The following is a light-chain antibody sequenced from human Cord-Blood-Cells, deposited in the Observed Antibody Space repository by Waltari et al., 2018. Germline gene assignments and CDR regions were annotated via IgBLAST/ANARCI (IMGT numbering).Light chain of an antibody. CDR1: SSNIGSNY. V-gene: IGLV1-47*01. CDR3: AAWDDSLSGWV. Sequence: QSVLTQPPSASGTTGQRVTISCSGSSSNIGSNYVYWYQQLPGTAPKLPIHRNNQRPSGVPDRFSSYKSGTSASLAISGRRSEDEADYYCAAWDDSLSGWVFGGGTKLTVL. J-gene: IGLJ3*02. CDR2: RNN.